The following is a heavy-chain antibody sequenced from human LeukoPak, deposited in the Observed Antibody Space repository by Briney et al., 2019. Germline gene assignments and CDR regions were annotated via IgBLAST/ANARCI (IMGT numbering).Heavy chain of an antibody. J-gene: IGHJ4*02. CDR2: ISYDGSNK. D-gene: IGHD5-12*01. CDR1: GFTFSSYA. Sequence: GGSLRLSCAASGFTFSSYAMHWVRQAPGKGLEWVAVISYDGSNKYYADSVKGRFTISRDNSKNTLYLQMNSLRAEDTAVYYCAIHARYYFDYWGQGTLVTVSS. V-gene: IGHV3-30-3*01. CDR3: AIHARYYFDY.